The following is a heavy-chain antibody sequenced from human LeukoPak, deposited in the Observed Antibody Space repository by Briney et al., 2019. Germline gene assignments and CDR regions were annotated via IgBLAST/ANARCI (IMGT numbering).Heavy chain of an antibody. V-gene: IGHV3-74*01. D-gene: IGHD6-19*01. CDR2: INSDGSST. J-gene: IGHJ4*02. Sequence: PGGSLRLSCAASGFTFSSYWMHWVRQAPGKWLVWVSRINSDGSSTSYADSVKGRFTISRDNAKNSLYLQMNSLRAEDTAVYYCAKDKDPYSSGWYMVFDYWGQGTLVTVSS. CDR1: GFTFSSYW. CDR3: AKDKDPYSSGWYMVFDY.